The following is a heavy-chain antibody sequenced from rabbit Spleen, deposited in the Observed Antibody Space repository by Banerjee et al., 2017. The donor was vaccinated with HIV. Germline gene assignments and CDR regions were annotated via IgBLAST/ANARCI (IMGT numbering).Heavy chain of an antibody. CDR3: ARDTSSSFSSYGMDL. CDR2: IDIGSSGFT. V-gene: IGHV1S40*01. CDR1: GFSFSSSDY. J-gene: IGHJ6*01. D-gene: IGHD1-1*01. Sequence: QSLEESGGDLVKPEGSLALTCKASGFSFSSSDYICWVRQAPGKGLEWIACIDIGSSGFTYFATWAKGRFTISKTSSTTVTLQMTRLTAADTATYFCARDTSSSFSSYGMDLWGPGTLVTVS.